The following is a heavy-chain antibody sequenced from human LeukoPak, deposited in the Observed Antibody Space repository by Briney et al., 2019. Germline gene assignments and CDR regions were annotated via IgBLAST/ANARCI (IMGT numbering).Heavy chain of an antibody. D-gene: IGHD3-22*01. CDR1: GFTFSSYR. Sequence: GGSLGLSCAASGFTFSSYRVNWVRQAPGKGLEWVASIKQGESERYYVDSVHGRFTISRDNAKNSLYLQMNSPRAEDTAVYYCARGDSSAFDIWGQGTMVTVSS. CDR2: IKQGESER. CDR3: ARGDSSAFDI. J-gene: IGHJ3*02. V-gene: IGHV3-7*04.